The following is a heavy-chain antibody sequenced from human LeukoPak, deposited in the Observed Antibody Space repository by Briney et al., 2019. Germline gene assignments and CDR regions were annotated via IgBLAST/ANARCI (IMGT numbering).Heavy chain of an antibody. V-gene: IGHV4-59*01. Sequence: KPSETLSLTCTVSGGSISSYYWSWIRQPPGKRLEWIGYIYYSGSTSYNPSLKSRVTISVDTSKNQISLKLSSVTAADTAIYYCARARIDYWGQGNLVTVSS. J-gene: IGHJ4*02. CDR1: GGSISSYY. CDR3: ARARIDY. CDR2: IYYSGST.